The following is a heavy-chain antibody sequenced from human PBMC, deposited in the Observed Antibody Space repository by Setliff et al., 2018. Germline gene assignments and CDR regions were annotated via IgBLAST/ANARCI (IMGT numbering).Heavy chain of an antibody. CDR3: ATDKMAVAGTWFDP. J-gene: IGHJ5*02. CDR1: GYTLTDLS. D-gene: IGHD6-19*01. CDR2: FDPEDGET. Sequence: GASVKVSCKVSGYTLTDLSMHWVRQAPGKGLEWMGGFDPEDGETIYAQKFQGRVTMTEDTSTDTAYMELSSLRSEDTAVYYCATDKMAVAGTWFDPWGQGTLVTVSS. V-gene: IGHV1-24*01.